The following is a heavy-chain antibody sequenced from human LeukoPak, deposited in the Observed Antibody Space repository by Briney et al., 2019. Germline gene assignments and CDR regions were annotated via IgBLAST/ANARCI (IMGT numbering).Heavy chain of an antibody. CDR3: AKGYTGSSDN. CDR1: GFTFSSSG. CDR2: ITGSVVNT. J-gene: IGHJ4*02. V-gene: IGHV3-23*01. D-gene: IGHD2-15*01. Sequence: GGSLRLSCAASGFTFSSSGMTCVRQAPGKGLEWVSTITGSVVNTYYADSVKGRFTISRDNSKSMLYPQMNSLRAEDTALYYCAKGYTGSSDNWGQGTLVTVSS.